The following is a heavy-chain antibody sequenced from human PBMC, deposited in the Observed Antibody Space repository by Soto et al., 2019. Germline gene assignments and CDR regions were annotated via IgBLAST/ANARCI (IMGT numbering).Heavy chain of an antibody. Sequence: ASVKVSCKASGYTLNTYYMHWVRQAPGQGPEWMGIINPRGGGTTYAQNFQDRVTMTRDTSSSTVYMELSSLRSEDTAVYYCARGGGFTPSYKNLDVWGQGTTVTVSS. J-gene: IGHJ6*02. V-gene: IGHV1-46*02. CDR3: ARGGGFTPSYKNLDV. CDR2: INPRGGGT. D-gene: IGHD2-15*01. CDR1: GYTLNTYY.